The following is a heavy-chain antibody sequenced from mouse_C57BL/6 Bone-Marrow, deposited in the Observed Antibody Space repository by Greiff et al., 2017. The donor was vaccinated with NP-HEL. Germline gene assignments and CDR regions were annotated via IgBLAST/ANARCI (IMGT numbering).Heavy chain of an antibody. D-gene: IGHD2-3*01. J-gene: IGHJ1*03. CDR1: GFTFSDYY. CDR2: INYDGSST. CDR3: ARDKDGYYWYFEV. Sequence: EVKLVESEGGLVQPGSSMKLSCTASGFTFSDYYMAWVRQVPEKGLEWVANINYDGSSTYYLDSLKSRFIISRDNAKNILYLQMSSLKSEDTATYYCARDKDGYYWYFEVWGTERTVTVSS. V-gene: IGHV5-16*01.